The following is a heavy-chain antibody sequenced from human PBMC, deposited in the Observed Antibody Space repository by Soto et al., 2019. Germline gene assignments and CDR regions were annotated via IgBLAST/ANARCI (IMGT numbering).Heavy chain of an antibody. CDR3: ARGPYCSSTSCSNVYYYYYYMDV. V-gene: IGHV4-34*01. Sequence: SETLSLTCAVYGGSFSGYYWSWIRQPPGKGLEWIGEINHSGSTNYNPSLKSRVTISVDTSKNQFSLKLSSVTAADTAVYYCARGPYCSSTSCSNVYYYYYYMDVWGKGTSVTVSS. J-gene: IGHJ6*03. CDR1: GGSFSGYY. D-gene: IGHD2-2*01. CDR2: INHSGST.